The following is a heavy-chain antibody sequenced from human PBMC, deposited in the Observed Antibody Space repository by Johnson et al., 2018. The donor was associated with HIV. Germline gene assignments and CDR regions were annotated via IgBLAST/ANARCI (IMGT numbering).Heavy chain of an antibody. CDR3: ARDRGYCTNGVCYYDAFDI. CDR1: DYY. J-gene: IGHJ3*02. V-gene: IGHV3-11*04. Sequence: DYYMNWLRQAPGKGLEWVPYISSTGSTIYYAESVKGRFTISRDNAKNSLYLQMNSLRGEDTAVYYCARDRGYCTNGVCYYDAFDIWGQGTMVIVSS. CDR2: ISSTGSTI. D-gene: IGHD2-8*01.